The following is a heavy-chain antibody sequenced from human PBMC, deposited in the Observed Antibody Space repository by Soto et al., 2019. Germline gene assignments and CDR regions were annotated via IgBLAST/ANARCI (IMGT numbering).Heavy chain of an antibody. CDR2: ISSSRATI. D-gene: IGHD1-26*01. Sequence: EVQLVESGGGLVQRGGSLRLSCAASGFTFSIYGMNWVRQAPGRGLEWLSYISSSRATIYYTDSVKGRFTISRDNAKDSLYLQMSSLGDDDTAVYYCAREDIVGATPDYWGQGTLVTVSS. CDR1: GFTFSIYG. CDR3: AREDIVGATPDY. J-gene: IGHJ4*02. V-gene: IGHV3-48*02.